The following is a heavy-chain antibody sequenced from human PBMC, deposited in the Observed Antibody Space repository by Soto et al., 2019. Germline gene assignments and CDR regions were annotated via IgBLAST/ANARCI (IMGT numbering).Heavy chain of an antibody. CDR2: IYPGDSDI. CDR1: GYSFTSYW. V-gene: IGHV5-51*01. D-gene: IGHD3-3*01. Sequence: PGESLKISCKGSGYSFTSYWIGWVRQMPGKGLEWMGIIYPGDSDIRYSPSFQGQVTISADKSISTAYLQWSSLKASDTAMYYCARHSATIFGVVQYYFDYWGQGTLVTVSS. J-gene: IGHJ4*02. CDR3: ARHSATIFGVVQYYFDY.